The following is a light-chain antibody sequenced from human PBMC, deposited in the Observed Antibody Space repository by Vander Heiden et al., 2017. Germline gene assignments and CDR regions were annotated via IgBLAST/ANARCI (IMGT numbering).Light chain of an antibody. CDR3: QQYNNWPRT. CDR1: QSLDTS. CDR2: GAS. Sequence: EILLTQSPASLSGSAGERATLSCRASQSLDTSLAWYQQKPGQAPRLLIYGASTRATGVPARFGGSGSGTEFILTISSLQSEDFAVYYCQQYNNWPRTFGQGTKVEIK. V-gene: IGKV3-15*01. J-gene: IGKJ1*01.